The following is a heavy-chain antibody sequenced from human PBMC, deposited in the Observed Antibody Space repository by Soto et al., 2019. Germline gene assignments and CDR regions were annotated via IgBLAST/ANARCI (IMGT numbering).Heavy chain of an antibody. J-gene: IGHJ6*02. CDR2: INPNSGGT. Sequence: EASVKVSCKASGYTFTGYYMHWVRQAPGQGLEWMGWINPNSGGTNYAQKFQGWVTMTRDTSISTAYMELSRLRSDDTAVYYCARVTPYYYYGMDVWGQGTTVTVSS. CDR1: GYTFTGYY. CDR3: ARVTPYYYYGMDV. V-gene: IGHV1-2*04.